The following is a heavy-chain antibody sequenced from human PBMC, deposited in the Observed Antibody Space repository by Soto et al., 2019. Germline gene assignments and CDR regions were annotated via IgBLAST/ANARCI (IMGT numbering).Heavy chain of an antibody. V-gene: IGHV5-10-1*01. J-gene: IGHJ6*02. D-gene: IGHD2-15*01. Sequence: GESLKISCKGSGYSFTSYRISWVRQMPGKGLEWMGRIDPSDSYTNYSPSFQGHVTISADKSISTAYLQWSSLKASDTAMYYCARRGSGGLYYYYGMDVWGQGTTVTVSS. CDR1: GYSFTSYR. CDR3: ARRGSGGLYYYYGMDV. CDR2: IDPSDSYT.